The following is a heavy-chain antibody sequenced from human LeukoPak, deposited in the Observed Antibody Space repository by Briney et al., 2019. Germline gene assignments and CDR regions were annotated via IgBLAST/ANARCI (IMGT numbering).Heavy chain of an antibody. CDR2: INHSGST. J-gene: IGHJ4*02. CDR3: ASRKLGNDY. CDR1: GGSFSGYY. D-gene: IGHD7-27*01. Sequence: PSVTLSLTCAVYGGSFSGYYWSWIRQPPGKGLEWIGEINHSGSTNYNPSLKSRVTISVDTSENQFSLKLISVTAADTAVYYCASRKLGNDYWGQGTLVTVSS. V-gene: IGHV4-34*01.